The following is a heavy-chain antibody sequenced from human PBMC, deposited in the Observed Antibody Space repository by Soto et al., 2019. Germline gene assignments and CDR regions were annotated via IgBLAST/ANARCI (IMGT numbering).Heavy chain of an antibody. CDR1: GGTFSSYA. J-gene: IGHJ5*01. CDR3: ARVAWLFYGFDY. D-gene: IGHD5-12*01. V-gene: IGHV1-69*13. Sequence: SVKVSCKACGGTFSSYAISWVGQAPGQGREWMGGIIPIFGTANYAQKFQGRVTITADESTSTAYMELSSLRSEDTAVYYCARVAWLFYGFDYFGHVTLDTVS. CDR2: IIPIFGTA.